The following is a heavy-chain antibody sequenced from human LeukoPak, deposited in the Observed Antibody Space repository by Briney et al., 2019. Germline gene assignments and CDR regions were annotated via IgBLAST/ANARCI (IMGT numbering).Heavy chain of an antibody. V-gene: IGHV3-33*01. CDR2: IWYDGSNK. J-gene: IGHJ4*02. CDR3: ARDSYSSGWYHFDY. Sequence: GGSLRLSCAASGFTFSSYGMHWVRQGPGKGLDWVAVIWYDGSNKYYADSVKGRFTISRDNSKNTLYLQMNSLRAEDTAVYYCARDSYSSGWYHFDYWGQGTLVTVSS. CDR1: GFTFSSYG. D-gene: IGHD6-19*01.